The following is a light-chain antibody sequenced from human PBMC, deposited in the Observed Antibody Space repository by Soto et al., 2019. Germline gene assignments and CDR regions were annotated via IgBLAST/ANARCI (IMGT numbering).Light chain of an antibody. CDR3: QQYGSSGT. V-gene: IGKV3-11*01. Sequence: EIVLTQSPGTLSLSPGERATLSCRARQSVSSYLAWYQQKPGQAPRLLIYDASNRATGIPARFSGSGSGTDFTLTISSLEPEDFAVYYCQQYGSSGTFGQGTKVDI. CDR1: QSVSSY. J-gene: IGKJ1*01. CDR2: DAS.